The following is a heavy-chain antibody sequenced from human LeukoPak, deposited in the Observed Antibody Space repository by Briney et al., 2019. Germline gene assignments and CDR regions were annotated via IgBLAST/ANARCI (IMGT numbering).Heavy chain of an antibody. D-gene: IGHD1-26*01. CDR1: GFTFSNYA. V-gene: IGHV3-11*01. Sequence: GGSLRLSCVASGFTFSNYAMSWVRQAPGKGLEWVSYISSSGNTIYYADSVKGRFTISRDNAKNSLYLQMNSLRAEDTAVYYCARSTRRDSEIALAEYFQHWGQGTLVTVSS. CDR3: ARSTRRDSEIALAEYFQH. J-gene: IGHJ1*01. CDR2: ISSSGNTI.